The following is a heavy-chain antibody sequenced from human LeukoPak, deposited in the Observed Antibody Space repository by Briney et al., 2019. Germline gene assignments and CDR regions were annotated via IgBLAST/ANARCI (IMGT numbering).Heavy chain of an antibody. J-gene: IGHJ6*03. CDR1: GGSISSYF. CDR2: IYYSGST. D-gene: IGHD1-26*01. V-gene: IGHV4-59*01. Sequence: SETLSLTYTLSGGSISSYFWSGMGQPPGKGLEWIGYIYYSGSTNYNPSLKRRVTISVHTSKNQLSLKLSSVTAADTAVYYCARISGVRKNYYMDVWGKGTTVTVSS. CDR3: ARISGVRKNYYMDV.